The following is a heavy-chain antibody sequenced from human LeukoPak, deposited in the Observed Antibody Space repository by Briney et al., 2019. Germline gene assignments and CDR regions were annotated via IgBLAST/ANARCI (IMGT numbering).Heavy chain of an antibody. J-gene: IGHJ3*02. CDR2: IWYSGST. D-gene: IGHD5-18*01. CDR1: GGSISSSSYY. CDR3: ARPFRTGYSYAAGAFDI. Sequence: SETLYLTCTVSGGSISSSSYYWGWIRQPPGEGLEWIGSIWYSGSTYYNTSLKSRVTISVDTSKNQFSLKLSSVTAADTAVYYCARPFRTGYSYAAGAFDIWGQGTMVTVSS. V-gene: IGHV4-39*01.